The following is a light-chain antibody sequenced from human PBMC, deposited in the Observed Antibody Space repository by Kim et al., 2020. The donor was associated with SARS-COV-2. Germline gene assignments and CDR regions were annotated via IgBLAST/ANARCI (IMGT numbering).Light chain of an antibody. Sequence: PGQSVTISFSGTSSDFGGFNYVSWYQQHPGKAPKLIIYEVIKRPSGVPDRFSGSRSGNTASLTISGLQAEDEADFYCATHGGFNYVFGTGTKVTVL. CDR2: EVI. J-gene: IGLJ1*01. CDR1: SSDFGGFNY. V-gene: IGLV2-8*01. CDR3: ATHGGFNYV.